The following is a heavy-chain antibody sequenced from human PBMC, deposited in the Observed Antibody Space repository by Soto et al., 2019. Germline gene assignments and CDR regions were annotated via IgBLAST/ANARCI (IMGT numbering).Heavy chain of an antibody. V-gene: IGHV3-48*01. CDR1: GFTFSSYS. J-gene: IGHJ6*02. CDR2: ISSSSSTM. Sequence: GGSLRLSCAASGFTFSSYSMNWVRQAPGKGLEWISYISSSSSTMYYADSVKGRFTVSRDNAKNSLSLQMNSLRAEDTAVYYCARPTFFFGSGSYSANAYDMDVWGQGTTVTVSS. D-gene: IGHD3-10*01. CDR3: ARPTFFFGSGSYSANAYDMDV.